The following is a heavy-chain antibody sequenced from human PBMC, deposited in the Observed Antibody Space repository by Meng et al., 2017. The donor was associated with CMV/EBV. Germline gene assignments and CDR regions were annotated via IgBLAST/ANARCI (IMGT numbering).Heavy chain of an antibody. Sequence: ASVKVSCKASGYTFTGYYMHWVRQAPGQGLEWMGWINHDSGGTNYAQKFQGRVTMTRDTSISTAYMELSSLRSDDTAVYYCARGVGGTLWHDYWGQGTLVTVSS. CDR1: GYTFTGYY. D-gene: IGHD1-26*01. V-gene: IGHV1-2*02. CDR3: ARGVGGTLWHDY. J-gene: IGHJ4*02. CDR2: INHDSGGT.